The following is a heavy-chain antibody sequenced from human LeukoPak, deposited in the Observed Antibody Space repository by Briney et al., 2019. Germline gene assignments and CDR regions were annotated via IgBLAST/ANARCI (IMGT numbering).Heavy chain of an antibody. CDR1: GYTFTSYA. J-gene: IGHJ4*02. Sequence: ASVKVSCKASGYTFTSYAMNWVRQAPGQGLEWMGWINTNTGNPTYAQGFTGRFVFSLDTSVSTAYLQISSLKAEDTAVYYCARAGYYDSSGYYWNSDLDYWGQGTLVTVSS. CDR2: INTNTGNP. V-gene: IGHV7-4-1*02. CDR3: ARAGYYDSSGYYWNSDLDY. D-gene: IGHD3-22*01.